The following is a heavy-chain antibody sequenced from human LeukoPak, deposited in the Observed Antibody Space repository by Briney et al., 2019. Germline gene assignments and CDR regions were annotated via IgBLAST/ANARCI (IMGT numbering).Heavy chain of an antibody. CDR1: GFTVSNTY. J-gene: IGHJ4*02. CDR3: TTGIRGD. D-gene: IGHD3-10*01. V-gene: IGHV3-15*04. CDR2: IASKTDGGAT. Sequence: GGSLRLSCAASGFTVSNTYMSWVRQAPGEGLDWVGRIASKTDGGATDYAAPVKGGFTISRDDSKNTLNLQMNSLKTEDTAVYYCTTGIRGDWGQGTLVTVSS.